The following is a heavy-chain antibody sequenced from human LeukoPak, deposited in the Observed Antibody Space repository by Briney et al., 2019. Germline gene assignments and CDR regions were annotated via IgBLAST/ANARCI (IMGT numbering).Heavy chain of an antibody. CDR1: GFTFSSYE. Sequence: GGSLRLSCAASGFTFSSYEMNWVRQAPGKGLEWVAYIQSDGSVTHYAPSVKGRVTVSRGNAENSLFLQMDSLRAEDTAVYYCAREEANCGGDCSAYWGQGTVVTVSA. CDR2: IQSDGSVT. V-gene: IGHV3-48*03. D-gene: IGHD2-21*02. J-gene: IGHJ4*02. CDR3: AREEANCGGDCSAY.